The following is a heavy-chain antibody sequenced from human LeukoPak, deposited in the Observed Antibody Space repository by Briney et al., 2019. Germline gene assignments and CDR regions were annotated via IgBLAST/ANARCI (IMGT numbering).Heavy chain of an antibody. Sequence: GGSLRLSCAASGFTFSNYNMNWVRQAPGKGLEWVSSISTSSSYIYYADSVKGRFTISRDNARKSLYLEMNSLRAEDTAVYYCARDEFIWGRGTMVTVSS. CDR1: GFTFSNYN. CDR3: ARDEFI. J-gene: IGHJ3*02. V-gene: IGHV3-21*01. CDR2: ISTSSSYI.